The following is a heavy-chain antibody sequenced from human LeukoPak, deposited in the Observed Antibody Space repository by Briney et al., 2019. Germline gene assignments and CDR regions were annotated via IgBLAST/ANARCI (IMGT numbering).Heavy chain of an antibody. CDR1: GFSFSSYW. V-gene: IGHV3-7*03. CDR3: ARDLSSSWTTPGFDY. D-gene: IGHD6-13*01. CDR2: IKQVGSEK. J-gene: IGHJ4*02. Sequence: GGSLRLSCATSGFSFSSYWMSWVRQAPGKGLEWLANIKQVGSEKYYVDSVKGRFTISRDNAKNSLYLQMNSLRAEDTAVYYCARDLSSSWTTPGFDYWGQGTLVTVSS.